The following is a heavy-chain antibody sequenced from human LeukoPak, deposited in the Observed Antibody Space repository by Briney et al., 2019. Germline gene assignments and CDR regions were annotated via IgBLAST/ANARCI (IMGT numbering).Heavy chain of an antibody. V-gene: IGHV1-18*01. Sequence: ASVKVSCKASGYTFTNFGISWVRQAPGQRPEWMGWISAYNGNTNYAQNVQDRVTLTTDTSTTTAYMELRSLKSDDTAVYYCARDKDKDYDTSGMFQYWGQGTLVTVSS. CDR2: ISAYNGNT. D-gene: IGHD3-22*01. J-gene: IGHJ1*01. CDR1: GYTFTNFG. CDR3: ARDKDKDYDTSGMFQY.